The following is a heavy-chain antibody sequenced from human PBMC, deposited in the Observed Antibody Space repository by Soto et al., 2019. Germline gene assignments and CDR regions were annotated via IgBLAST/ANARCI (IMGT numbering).Heavy chain of an antibody. CDR3: ARDGGYYDSSGYFDY. CDR1: GYTFTSYA. CDR2: INAGNGNT. J-gene: IGHJ4*02. Sequence: ASVKVSCKASGYTFTSYAMHWVRQAPGQRLEWMGWINAGNGNTKYSQKFQGRVTITRGTSASTAYMELSSLRSEDTAVYYCARDGGYYDSSGYFDYWGQGTLVTVSS. D-gene: IGHD3-22*01. V-gene: IGHV1-3*01.